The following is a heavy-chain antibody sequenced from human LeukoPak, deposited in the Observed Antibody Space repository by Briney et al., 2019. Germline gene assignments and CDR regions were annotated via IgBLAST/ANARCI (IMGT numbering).Heavy chain of an antibody. V-gene: IGHV4-4*07. CDR2: IYTSGST. J-gene: IGHJ6*02. CDR1: GGSISSYY. D-gene: IGHD3-10*01. CDR3: ARAGSRLLWFGEGYYYYGMDV. Sequence: SETLSLTCTVSGGSISSYYWSWIRQPAGKGLEWIGRIYTSGSTNYNPSLKSRVTMSVDTSKNQFSLKLSSVTAADTAVYYCARAGSRLLWFGEGYYYYGMDVWGQGTTVTVSS.